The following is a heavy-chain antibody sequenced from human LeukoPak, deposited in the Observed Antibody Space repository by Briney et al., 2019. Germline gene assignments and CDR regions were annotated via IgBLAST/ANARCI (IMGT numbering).Heavy chain of an antibody. J-gene: IGHJ4*02. Sequence: PGGSLRLSCAAAGFTLSSSAMSLVRQAPGKGLEWASAISGSGGSTYYADSVKGRFTISRDHCKNTLYLQMNNLSAEDTALYYCAKNQGQWLVPVDYWGQGTLVTVSS. CDR2: ISGSGGST. CDR1: GFTLSSSA. D-gene: IGHD6-19*01. V-gene: IGHV3-23*01. CDR3: AKNQGQWLVPVDY.